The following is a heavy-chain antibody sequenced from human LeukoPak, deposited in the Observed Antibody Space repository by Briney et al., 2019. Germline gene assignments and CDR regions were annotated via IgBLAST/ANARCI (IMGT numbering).Heavy chain of an antibody. D-gene: IGHD2-8*01. Sequence: APVKVSCKASGYTFTSYGINWVRQAPGQGLEWMGWISAYNGNTNYAQKLQGRVTMTTDTSTSTAYMELRSLRSDDTAVYYCARGLGPSSWVSYDYWGQGTLVSVSS. CDR3: ARGLGPSSWVSYDY. V-gene: IGHV1-18*01. CDR1: GYTFTSYG. CDR2: ISAYNGNT. J-gene: IGHJ4*02.